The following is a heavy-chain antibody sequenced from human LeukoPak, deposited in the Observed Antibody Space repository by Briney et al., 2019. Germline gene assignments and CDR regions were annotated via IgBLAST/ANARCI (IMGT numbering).Heavy chain of an antibody. CDR3: ARGVMVAAKSNYYYYMDV. Sequence: LTCTVSGGSMSSYYMSWIRQAPGKGLEWVSYISSSGSTIYYADSVKGRFTISRDNAKNSLYLQMNSLRAEDTAVYYCARGVMVAAKSNYYYYMDVWGKGTTVTISS. CDR2: ISSSGSTI. J-gene: IGHJ6*03. D-gene: IGHD2-15*01. V-gene: IGHV3-11*01. CDR1: GGSMSSYY.